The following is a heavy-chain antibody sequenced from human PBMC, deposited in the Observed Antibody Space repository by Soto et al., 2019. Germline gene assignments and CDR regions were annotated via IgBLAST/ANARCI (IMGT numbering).Heavy chain of an antibody. V-gene: IGHV1-8*01. CDR2: MNPNSGNT. CDR3: ARGVYGSITIFGVVNDIWFDP. J-gene: IGHJ5*02. D-gene: IGHD3-3*01. CDR1: GYTFTSYD. Sequence: ASVKVSCKASGYTFTSYDINWVRQATGQGLEWMGWMNPNSGNTGYAQKFQGRVTMTRNTSISTACMELSSLRSEDTAVYYCARGVYGSITIFGVVNDIWFDPWGQGTLVTVSS.